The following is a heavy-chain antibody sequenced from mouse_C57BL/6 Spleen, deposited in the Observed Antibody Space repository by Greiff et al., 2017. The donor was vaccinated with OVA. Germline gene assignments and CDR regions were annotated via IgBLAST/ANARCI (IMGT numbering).Heavy chain of an antibody. CDR1: GFTIKDYY. Sequence: EVQLQQSGAELVKPGASVKLSCTASGFTIKDYYMHWVKQRTEQGLEWIGRIDPEDGETKYAPKFQGKATLTADPSSNTAYLKLRSLTSEEPAVYYCASWVSSLDYWGQGTTLTVSS. CDR2: IDPEDGET. D-gene: IGHD1-1*01. V-gene: IGHV14-2*01. J-gene: IGHJ2*01. CDR3: ASWVSSLDY.